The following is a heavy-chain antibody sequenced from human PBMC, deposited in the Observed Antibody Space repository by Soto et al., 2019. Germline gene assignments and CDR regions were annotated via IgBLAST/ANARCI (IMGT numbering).Heavy chain of an antibody. CDR1: GYTFSTYG. CDR3: ARSYSYGSYWYFDD. CDR2: ITVSNGNT. Sequence: ASVKVSCKASGYTFSTYGVSWVRQAPGQGLEWMGWITVSNGNTNYIDNLQGRVTMTTDTSTSTAYMELWRLRSDDTAVYYCARSYSYGSYWYFDDWGQGTLVTVSS. D-gene: IGHD5-18*01. V-gene: IGHV1-18*04. J-gene: IGHJ4*02.